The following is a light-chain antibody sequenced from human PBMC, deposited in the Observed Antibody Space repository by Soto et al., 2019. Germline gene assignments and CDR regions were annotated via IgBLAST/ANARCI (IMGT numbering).Light chain of an antibody. CDR2: DAS. J-gene: IGKJ1*01. CDR1: QTISRW. Sequence: DIHMTQSPSTLSAALGDRVTITFRASQTISRWLAWYQQKPGKAPKLLIYDASSLESGVPPRFSGSGSGTEFTLTISSLQPDDVATYYCQHYKAFSPWTFGQGTKVDI. CDR3: QHYKAFSPWT. V-gene: IGKV1-5*01.